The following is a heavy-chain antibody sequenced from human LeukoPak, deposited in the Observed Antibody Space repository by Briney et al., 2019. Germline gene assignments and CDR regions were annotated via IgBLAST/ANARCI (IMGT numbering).Heavy chain of an antibody. CDR3: ARDHYYDSSGYYNYYYYYMDV. Sequence: PSETLSLTCSVSGGSLSSSSYYWSWIRQPAGKGLEWIGRIYTSGSTNYNPSLKSRVTISVDTSKNQFSLKLSSVTATDTAVYYCARDHYYDSSGYYNYYYYYMDVWGKGTTVTVSS. CDR2: IYTSGST. CDR1: GGSLSSSSYY. J-gene: IGHJ6*03. D-gene: IGHD3-22*01. V-gene: IGHV4-61*02.